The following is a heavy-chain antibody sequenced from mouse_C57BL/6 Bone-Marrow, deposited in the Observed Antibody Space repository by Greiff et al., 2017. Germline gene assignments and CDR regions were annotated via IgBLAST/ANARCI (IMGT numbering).Heavy chain of an antibody. J-gene: IGHJ2*01. V-gene: IGHV5-6*02. CDR3: ASRRGYFDY. CDR2: ISSGGSYT. CDR1: GFTFSSYG. Sequence: QVESGGDLVKPGGSLKLSCAASGFTFSSYGMSWVRQTPDKRLEWVATISSGGSYTYYPDSVKGRFTISRDNAKNTLYLQMSSLKYEDTAMYYCASRRGYFDYWGQGTALTVSS.